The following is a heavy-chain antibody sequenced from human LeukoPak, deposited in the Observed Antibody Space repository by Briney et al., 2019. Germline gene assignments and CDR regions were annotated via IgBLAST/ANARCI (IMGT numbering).Heavy chain of an antibody. V-gene: IGHV3-74*01. CDR3: AKGIAAAGASDY. J-gene: IGHJ4*02. Sequence: GGSLRLSCAASGFTFSDYWMHWVRHAPGKGLMGVSRINTDGSTTTYADSVKGRFTISRDNAKNTLYLQMNSLRAEDTALYYCAKGIAAAGASDYWGQGTLVTVSS. CDR1: GFTFSDYW. CDR2: INTDGSTT. D-gene: IGHD6-13*01.